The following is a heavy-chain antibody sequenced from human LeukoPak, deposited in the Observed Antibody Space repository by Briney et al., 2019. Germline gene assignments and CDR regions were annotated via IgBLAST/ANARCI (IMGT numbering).Heavy chain of an antibody. Sequence: ASVKVSCKASGYTFGIYGISWVRQAPGQGFEWMGWISGDNGNRLIAEKFQGRVTMTAETPTSTAYMELRSLRSDDTAVYYCAREGSSWYEFGYWGQGTLVTVSS. J-gene: IGHJ4*02. D-gene: IGHD6-13*01. CDR2: ISGDNGNR. V-gene: IGHV1-18*01. CDR3: AREGSSWYEFGY. CDR1: GYTFGIYG.